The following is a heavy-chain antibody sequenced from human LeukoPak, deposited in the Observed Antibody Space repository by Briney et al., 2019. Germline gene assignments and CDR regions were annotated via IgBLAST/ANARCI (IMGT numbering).Heavy chain of an antibody. J-gene: IGHJ3*02. CDR3: ARAGGPAAIWVGDEASAFDI. CDR1: GFTFSSYA. Sequence: PGGCLRLSCAASGFTFSSYAMHWVRQAPGKGLEWVAVMSYDGSNKYYADSVKGRFTISRDNSKNTLYLQMNSLRAEDTAVYYCARAGGPAAIWVGDEASAFDIWGQGTMVTVSS. D-gene: IGHD2-2*02. V-gene: IGHV3-30-3*01. CDR2: MSYDGSNK.